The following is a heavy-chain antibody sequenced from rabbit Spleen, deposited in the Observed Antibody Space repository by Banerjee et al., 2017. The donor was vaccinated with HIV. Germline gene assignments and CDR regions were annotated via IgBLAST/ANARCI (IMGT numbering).Heavy chain of an antibody. V-gene: IGHV1S7*01. CDR3: ARDAGSYDYIDGYFNL. J-gene: IGHJ4*01. Sequence: QSLEESGGGLVKPGGSLKLSCTASGFTLSSYYMNWVRQAPGKGLEWIGYIDPIFGITYYANWVNGRFSISRENAQNTVFLQMTSLTAADTATYFCARDAGSYDYIDGYFNLWGPGTLVTVS. CDR1: GFTLSSYY. D-gene: IGHD8-1*01. CDR2: IDPIFGIT.